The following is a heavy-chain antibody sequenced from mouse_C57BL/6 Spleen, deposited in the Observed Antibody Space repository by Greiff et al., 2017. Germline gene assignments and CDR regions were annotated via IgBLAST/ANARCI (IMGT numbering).Heavy chain of an antibody. CDR2: IDPSDSYT. V-gene: IGHV1-50*01. Sequence: QVQLQQPGAELVKPGASVKLSCKASGYTFTSYWMQWVKQRPGQGLEWIGEIDPSDSYTNYNQKFKGKATWTVDTSSSTAYMQLSSRTSEDSAVYYCARGYGNYEWYFDVWGTGTTLTVSS. CDR1: GYTFTSYW. CDR3: ARGYGNYEWYFDV. D-gene: IGHD2-1*01. J-gene: IGHJ1*03.